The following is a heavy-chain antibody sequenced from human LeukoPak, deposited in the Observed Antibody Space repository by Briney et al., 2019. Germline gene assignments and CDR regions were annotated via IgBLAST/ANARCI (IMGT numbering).Heavy chain of an antibody. Sequence: GASVTVSCKASGYTFTSYAMNWVRQAPGQGLEWVGWINTNTGNPTYAQGFTGRFVFSLDTSVSTAYLQISSLKAEDTAVYYCARIYYDSSGYYYRIDYWGQGTLVTVSS. CDR3: ARIYYDSSGYYYRIDY. D-gene: IGHD3-22*01. CDR1: GYTFTSYA. J-gene: IGHJ4*02. V-gene: IGHV7-4-1*02. CDR2: INTNTGNP.